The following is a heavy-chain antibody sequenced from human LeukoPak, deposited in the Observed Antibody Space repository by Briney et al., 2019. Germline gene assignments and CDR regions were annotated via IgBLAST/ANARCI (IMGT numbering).Heavy chain of an antibody. D-gene: IGHD3-3*01. V-gene: IGHV3-30*14. CDR2: ISYDGSNK. CDR3: ARELKSGYAFDI. CDR1: GFTFSSYA. Sequence: GGSLRLSCAASGFTFSSYAMHWVRQAPGKGLEWVAVISYDGSNKYYADSVKGRFTISRDNSKNTLYLQMNSLRAEDTAVYYCARELKSGYAFDIWGQGTTVTVSS. J-gene: IGHJ3*02.